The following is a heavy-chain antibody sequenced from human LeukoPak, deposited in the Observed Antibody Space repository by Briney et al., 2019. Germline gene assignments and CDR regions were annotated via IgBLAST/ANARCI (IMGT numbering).Heavy chain of an antibody. CDR1: GGSISSGSYY. CDR2: INHSGST. V-gene: IGHV4-39*01. D-gene: IGHD6-6*01. Sequence: PSQTLSLTCTVSGGSISSGSYYWSWIRQPPGKGLEWIGEINHSGSTNYNPSLKSRVTISVDTSKNQFSLKLSSVTAADTAVYYCARHVPRYSSSAGGYYFDYWGQGTLVTVSS. CDR3: ARHVPRYSSSAGGYYFDY. J-gene: IGHJ4*02.